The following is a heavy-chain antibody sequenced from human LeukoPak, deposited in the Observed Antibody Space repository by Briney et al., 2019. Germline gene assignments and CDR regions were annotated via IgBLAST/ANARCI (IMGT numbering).Heavy chain of an antibody. J-gene: IGHJ3*02. V-gene: IGHV3-7*01. CDR1: GFTFSSYS. Sequence: PGGSLRLSCAASGFTFSSYSMNWVRQAPGKGLEWVANIKQDGSEKYYVDSVKGRFTISRDNAKNSLYLQMNSLRAEDTAVYYCARDHRTSGSYSEENAFDIWGQGTMVTVSS. CDR3: ARDHRTSGSYSEENAFDI. CDR2: IKQDGSEK. D-gene: IGHD1-26*01.